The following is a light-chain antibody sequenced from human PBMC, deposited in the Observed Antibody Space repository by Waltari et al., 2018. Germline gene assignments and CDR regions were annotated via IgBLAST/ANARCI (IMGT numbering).Light chain of an antibody. CDR1: QGISNY. J-gene: IGKJ4*01. CDR2: AAS. CDR3: QKYNSDPLT. Sequence: DIQMTQSPSSLSASVGDRVTITCRESQGISNYLAWYQQKPGNVPKLLIYAASILHPGVPSRFSCTGSGTDFTFTISSLQPEDVATYYCQKYNSDPLTFGGGTKVESK. V-gene: IGKV1-27*01.